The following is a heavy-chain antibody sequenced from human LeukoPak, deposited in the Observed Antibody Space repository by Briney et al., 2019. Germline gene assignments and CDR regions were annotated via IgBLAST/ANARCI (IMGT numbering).Heavy chain of an antibody. J-gene: IGHJ6*02. CDR3: ASLYGMDV. V-gene: IGHV1-69*13. CDR1: GYTFTNYT. Sequence: ASVKVSCKASGYTFTNYTLNWVRQAPGQGLEWMGGIIPIFGTANYAQKSQGRVTITADESTSTAYMELSSLRSEDTAVYYCASLYGMDVWGQGTTVTVSS. CDR2: IIPIFGTA.